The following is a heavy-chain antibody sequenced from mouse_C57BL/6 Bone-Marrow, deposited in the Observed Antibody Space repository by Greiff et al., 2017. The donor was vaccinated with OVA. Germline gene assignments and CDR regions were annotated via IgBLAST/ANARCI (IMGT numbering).Heavy chain of an antibody. CDR3: TTGYDLAPYYAMDY. D-gene: IGHD2-3*01. J-gene: IGHJ4*01. CDR1: GFNIKDDY. CDR2: IDPENGDT. V-gene: IGHV14-4*01. Sequence: EVQLQQSGAELVRPGASVKLSCTASGFNIKDDYMHWVKQRPEQGLEWIGWIDPENGDTEYASKFQGKATITADTSSNTAYLQLSSLTSEDTAVYYCTTGYDLAPYYAMDYWGQGTSGTVSS.